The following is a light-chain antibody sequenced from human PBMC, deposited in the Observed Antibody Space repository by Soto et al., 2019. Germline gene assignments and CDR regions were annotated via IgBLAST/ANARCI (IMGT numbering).Light chain of an antibody. CDR2: GAS. J-gene: IGKJ2*02. CDR3: QQYKTWPPST. V-gene: IGKV3-15*01. CDR1: RSIGSS. Sequence: EIVMTQSPAILSVSPGERAALSCRASRSIGSSLAWYQQKPGQAPSLLIYGASTRPTGVPARFSGSGSGTEFTLTISSLQSEDPAVYFCQQYKTWPPSTFGQGTKLEI.